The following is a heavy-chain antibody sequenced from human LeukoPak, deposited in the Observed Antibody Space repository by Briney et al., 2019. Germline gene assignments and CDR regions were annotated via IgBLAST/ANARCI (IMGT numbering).Heavy chain of an antibody. CDR1: GFTFSSYA. CDR3: ARDGSIWSNYLDP. D-gene: IGHD6-13*01. V-gene: IGHV3-30-3*01. CDR2: ISYDGSNK. Sequence: PGRSLRLSCAASGFTFSSYAMHWVRQAPGKGLEWVAVISYDGSNKYYADSVKGRFTISRDNSKNTLYLQMNSLRGEDTAVYYCARDGSIWSNYLDPWGQGTLVTVSS. J-gene: IGHJ5*02.